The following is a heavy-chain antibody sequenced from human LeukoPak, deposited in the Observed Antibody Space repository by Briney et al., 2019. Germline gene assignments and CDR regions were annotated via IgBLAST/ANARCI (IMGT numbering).Heavy chain of an antibody. Sequence: PGGSLRLSCAASGFTFSSYAMSWVRQAPGKGLEWVSAISGSGGSTYYADSVKGRFIISRDNAKNTLYLQMNSLRAEDTAVYYCASTAYDFWSGSDYWGQGTLVTVSS. J-gene: IGHJ4*02. D-gene: IGHD3-3*01. V-gene: IGHV3-23*01. CDR1: GFTFSSYA. CDR2: ISGSGGST. CDR3: ASTAYDFWSGSDY.